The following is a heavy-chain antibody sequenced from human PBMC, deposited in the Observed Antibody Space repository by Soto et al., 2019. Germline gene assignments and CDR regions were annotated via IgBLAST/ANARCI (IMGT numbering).Heavy chain of an antibody. CDR1: VFTFSSYS. CDR3: ARDMVVVPGVEV. CDR2: ISSSSSYI. Sequence: PVGSLILSCSSSVFTFSSYSMNWFLQAPGKGLEWVSSISSSSSYIYYADSVKGRFTISRDNAKNSLYLQMNSLRAEDTAVYYCARDMVVVPGVEVWGKGNTVTVSS. J-gene: IGHJ6*04. D-gene: IGHD2-2*01. V-gene: IGHV3-21*01.